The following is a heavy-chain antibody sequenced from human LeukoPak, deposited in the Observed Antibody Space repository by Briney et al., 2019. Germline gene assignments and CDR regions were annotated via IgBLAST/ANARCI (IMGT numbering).Heavy chain of an antibody. Sequence: GASVKVSCKASGYTFTSYGISWVRQAPGQGLEWMGWINPNSGGTNYAQKFQGRVTMTRDTSISTAYMELSRLRSDDTAVYYCARDIQLWFTVGAFDIWGQGTMVTVSS. D-gene: IGHD5-18*01. V-gene: IGHV1-2*02. J-gene: IGHJ3*02. CDR1: GYTFTSYG. CDR2: INPNSGGT. CDR3: ARDIQLWFTVGAFDI.